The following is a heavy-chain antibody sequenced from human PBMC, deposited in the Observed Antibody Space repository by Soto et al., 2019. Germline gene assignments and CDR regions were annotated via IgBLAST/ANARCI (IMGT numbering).Heavy chain of an antibody. D-gene: IGHD6-13*01. V-gene: IGHV3-33*01. Sequence: QVQLVESGGGVVRPGRSLRLSCAASGFAFNRFGVHWVRQAPGKGLEWVAVIWYDESNKFYADSVKGRFSISRDNSKNTLYLQMNSLRGEDTAVYYCVRDDGVAAAGPYYYYAMDVWGQGTTVIVSS. J-gene: IGHJ6*02. CDR3: VRDDGVAAAGPYYYYAMDV. CDR1: GFAFNRFG. CDR2: IWYDESNK.